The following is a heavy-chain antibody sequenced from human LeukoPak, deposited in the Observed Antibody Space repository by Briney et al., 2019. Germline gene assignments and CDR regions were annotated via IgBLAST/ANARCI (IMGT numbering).Heavy chain of an antibody. CDR1: GFTFSSYG. D-gene: IGHD2-2*01. J-gene: IGHJ3*02. Sequence: PGGSLRLSCAASGFTFSSYGMHWVRQAPGKGLEWVAVIWYDGSNKYYADSVKGRFTISRDNSKNTLYLQTNSLRAEDTAVYYCARDSCTSCKTPRNAFDIWGQGTMVTVSS. CDR3: ARDSCTSCKTPRNAFDI. V-gene: IGHV3-33*01. CDR2: IWYDGSNK.